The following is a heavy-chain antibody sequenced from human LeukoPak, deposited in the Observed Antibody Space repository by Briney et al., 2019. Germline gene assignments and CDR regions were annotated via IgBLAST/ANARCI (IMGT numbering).Heavy chain of an antibody. CDR3: AKEEGAAFFSGTAGFDS. V-gene: IGHV3-74*03. J-gene: IGHJ5*01. CDR2: VNSDESDI. D-gene: IGHD1-1*01. Sequence: GRSLRLSCTASGVRLRFYWMHWVRQVAGKEPVWISRVNSDESDITYADSVKGRFTISRDNAKNTVYLLMNNVRVDDTAVYYCAKEEGAAFFSGTAGFDSWGQGTVVLVSS. CDR1: GVRLRFYW.